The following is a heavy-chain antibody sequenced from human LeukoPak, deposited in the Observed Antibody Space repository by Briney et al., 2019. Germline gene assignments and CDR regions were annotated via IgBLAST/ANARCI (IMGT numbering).Heavy chain of an antibody. D-gene: IGHD1-14*01. J-gene: IGHJ5*02. CDR2: ISYDGSNK. Sequence: GRSLRLSCAASGFTFSSYGMHWVRQAPGKGLEWVAVISYDGSNKYYADSVKGRFTISRDNSKNTLYLQMNSLRGEDRALYYCAKDEDQSITGGNWFDPWGQGTLVTVSS. CDR3: AKDEDQSITGGNWFDP. V-gene: IGHV3-30*18. CDR1: GFTFSSYG.